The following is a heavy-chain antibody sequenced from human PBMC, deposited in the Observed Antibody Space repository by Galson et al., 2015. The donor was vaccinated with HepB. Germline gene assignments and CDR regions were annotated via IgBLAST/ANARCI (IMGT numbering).Heavy chain of an antibody. D-gene: IGHD2-2*01. CDR1: GFTFSSYA. J-gene: IGHJ6*02. CDR2: ISSSGSST. V-gene: IGHV3-23*01. Sequence: SLRLSCAASGFTFSSYAMNWVRQAPGKGLEWVSAISSSGSSTYYAASVKGRFTISRDNSKNTLYLQMNSLRAEDTAVYYCAKDRIGSAVPAARRRYYGLDVWGQGTTVTVSS. CDR3: AKDRIGSAVPAARRRYYGLDV.